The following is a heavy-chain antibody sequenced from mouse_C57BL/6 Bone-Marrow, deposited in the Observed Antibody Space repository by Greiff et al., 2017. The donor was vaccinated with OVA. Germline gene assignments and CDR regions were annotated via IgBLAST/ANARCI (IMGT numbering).Heavy chain of an antibody. V-gene: IGHV2-3*01. CDR3: ASYDGYYWFAY. Sequence: VKLVESGPGLVAPSQSLSITCTVSGFSFTSYGVSWVRQPPGKGLEWLGVIWGDGSTNYHSALISRLSISKDNSKSHIFLTLNSLQTDDTATYYCASYDGYYWFAYWGQGTLVTVSA. CDR2: IWGDGST. D-gene: IGHD2-3*01. J-gene: IGHJ3*01. CDR1: GFSFTSYG.